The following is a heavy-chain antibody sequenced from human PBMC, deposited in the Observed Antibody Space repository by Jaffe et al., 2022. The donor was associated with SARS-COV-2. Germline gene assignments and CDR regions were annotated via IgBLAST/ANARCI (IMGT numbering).Heavy chain of an antibody. Sequence: QVQVVQSGAEVKKPGASVKVSCKASGYTFTDYYIHWVRQAPGQGLEWMGRLNPYSGGTDYAQEFQGRVTVTGDTTISTAYMELSRLKSDDTGVYFCVRDWGPGNAFDIWGQGTMVTVSS. CDR2: LNPYSGGT. D-gene: IGHD7-27*01. V-gene: IGHV1-2*05. CDR1: GYTFTDYY. CDR3: VRDWGPGNAFDI. J-gene: IGHJ3*02.